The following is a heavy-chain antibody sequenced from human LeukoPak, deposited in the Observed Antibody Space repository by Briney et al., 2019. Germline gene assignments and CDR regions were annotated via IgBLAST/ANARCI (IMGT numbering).Heavy chain of an antibody. CDR1: GGSISSYY. V-gene: IGHV4-4*07. Sequence: PSETLSLTCTVSGGSISSYYWSWLRQPAGKGLEWIGRIYTSGSTNYNPSLKSRVTMSVDTSKNQFSLKLSSVTAADTAVYYRARYGGNSRYYFDYWGQGTLVTVSS. CDR2: IYTSGST. J-gene: IGHJ4*02. D-gene: IGHD4-23*01. CDR3: ARYGGNSRYYFDY.